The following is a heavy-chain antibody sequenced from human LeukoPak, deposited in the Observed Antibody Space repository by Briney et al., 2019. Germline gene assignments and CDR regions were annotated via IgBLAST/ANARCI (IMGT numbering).Heavy chain of an antibody. CDR3: ARAHDFWSGSGYAFDI. CDR2: INHSGST. J-gene: IGHJ3*02. D-gene: IGHD3-3*01. V-gene: IGHV4-34*01. CDR1: GGSFSGYY. Sequence: SETLSLTCAVYGGSFSGYYWSWIRQPPGKGLEWIGEINHSGSTYYNPSLKSRVTISVDRSKNQFSLKLSSVTAADTAVYYCARAHDFWSGSGYAFDIWGQGTMVTVSS.